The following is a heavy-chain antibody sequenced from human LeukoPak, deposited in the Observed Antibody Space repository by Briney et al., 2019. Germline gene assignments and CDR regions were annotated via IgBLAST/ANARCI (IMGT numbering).Heavy chain of an antibody. V-gene: IGHV1-69*13. Sequence: SVKVSCKASGGTFSSYAISRVRQAPGQGLEWMGGIIPIFGTANYAQEFQGRVTITADESTSTAYMELSSLRSEDTAVYYCAREGDYYDSSGYDYWGQGTLVTVSS. J-gene: IGHJ4*02. CDR3: AREGDYYDSSGYDY. CDR1: GGTFSSYA. D-gene: IGHD3-22*01. CDR2: IIPIFGTA.